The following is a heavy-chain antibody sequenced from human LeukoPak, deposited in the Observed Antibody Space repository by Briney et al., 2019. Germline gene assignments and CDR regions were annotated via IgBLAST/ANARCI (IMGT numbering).Heavy chain of an antibody. D-gene: IGHD6-19*01. CDR1: GYSFTSFG. CDR2: VSTYDSRT. J-gene: IGHJ5*02. CDR3: ARDSTTIAVAGTGWFDP. Sequence: GASVKVSCRASGYSFTSFGIAWVRQAPGQGLEWMGWVSTYDSRTNYAKKFQGRVTITADESTSTAYMELSSLRSEDTAVYYCARDSTTIAVAGTGWFDPWGQGTLVTVSS. V-gene: IGHV1-18*01.